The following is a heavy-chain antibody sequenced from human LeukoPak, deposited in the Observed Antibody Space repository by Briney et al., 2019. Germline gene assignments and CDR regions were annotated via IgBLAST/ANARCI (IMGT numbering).Heavy chain of an antibody. V-gene: IGHV3-48*01. CDR3: VRDRFYSFDY. CDR2: ITSTATTT. Sequence: PGGSLRLSCADSGFTFSSYSMNWVRQAPGKGLEWVSYITSTATTTYYADSVKGRLTISRDNAKNSLYLQMNSLRAEDTAVYYCVRDRFYSFDYWGQGTLVTVSS. CDR1: GFTFSSYS. J-gene: IGHJ4*02. D-gene: IGHD4-11*01.